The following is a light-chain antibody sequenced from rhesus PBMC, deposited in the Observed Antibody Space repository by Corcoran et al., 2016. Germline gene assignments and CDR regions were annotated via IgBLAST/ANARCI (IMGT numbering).Light chain of an antibody. CDR3: PQYSNWPHLT. CDR2: GAS. CDR1: QSASSS. J-gene: IGKJ4*01. Sequence: EIVLTQSPATLSLSPGERATLSCRASQSASSSLAWYQQKPGQVPRLLISGASSRATGNPDRFSGIGAGTDFTLTISSLEPEYFAVYYCPQYSNWPHLTFGGWTKVEIK. V-gene: IGKV3-42*03.